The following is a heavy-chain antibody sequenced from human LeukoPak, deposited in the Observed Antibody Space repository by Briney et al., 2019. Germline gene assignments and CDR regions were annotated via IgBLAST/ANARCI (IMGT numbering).Heavy chain of an antibody. D-gene: IGHD7-27*01. V-gene: IGHV3-23*01. J-gene: IGHJ4*02. CDR2: IRVNDET. CDR1: GFTFSTYS. Sequence: GGSLRLSCAASGFTFSTYSMNWVRQAPGKGLEWVSGIRVNDETYYADSVKGRFTISRDNSENTLYLQMGGLRAEDTAVYYCAKGTGDMGYYFDYWGQGTLVTVSS. CDR3: AKGTGDMGYYFDY.